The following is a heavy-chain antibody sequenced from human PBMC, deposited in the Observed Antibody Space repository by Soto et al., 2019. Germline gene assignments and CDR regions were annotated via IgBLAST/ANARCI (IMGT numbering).Heavy chain of an antibody. Sequence: EVQLVESGGGLVQPGGSLRVSCAASGFTFSSYWMTWVRQVPGKGLEWVANIKRDGSEKYYVDSVRGRFTISRDNAQDSLHLQMNSLRAEDTAVYYCARAQLPPECSSASCYVDYWGQGALVTVSS. CDR1: GFTFSSYW. J-gene: IGHJ4*02. V-gene: IGHV3-7*01. CDR3: ARAQLPPECSSASCYVDY. CDR2: IKRDGSEK. D-gene: IGHD2-2*01.